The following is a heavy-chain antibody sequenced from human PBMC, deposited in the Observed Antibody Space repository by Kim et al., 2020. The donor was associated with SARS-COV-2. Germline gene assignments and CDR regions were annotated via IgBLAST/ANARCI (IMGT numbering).Heavy chain of an antibody. CDR2: INHSGST. V-gene: IGHV4-34*01. CDR3: ARGGINYYGSGSYYHNWFDP. Sequence: SETLSLTCAVYGGSFSGYYWSWIRQPPGKGLEWIGEINHSGSTNYNPSLKSRVTISVDTSKNQFSLKLSSVTAADTAVYYCARGGINYYGSGSYYHNWFDPWGQGTLVTVSS. D-gene: IGHD3-10*01. J-gene: IGHJ5*02. CDR1: GGSFSGYY.